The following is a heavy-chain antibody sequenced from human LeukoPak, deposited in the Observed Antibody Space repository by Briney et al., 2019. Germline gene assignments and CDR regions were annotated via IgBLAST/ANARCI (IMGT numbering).Heavy chain of an antibody. CDR3: ATDSPLPHYYDSSGYYLHY. CDR2: MNPNSGNT. CDR1: GYTFTSYD. V-gene: IGHV1-8*01. Sequence: ASVKVSCKASGYTFTSYDINWVRQATGQGLEWMGWMNPNSGNTGYAQKFQGRVTMTRNTSISTAYMELSSLRSEDTAVYYCATDSPLPHYYDSSGYYLHYWGQGTLVTVSS. J-gene: IGHJ4*02. D-gene: IGHD3-22*01.